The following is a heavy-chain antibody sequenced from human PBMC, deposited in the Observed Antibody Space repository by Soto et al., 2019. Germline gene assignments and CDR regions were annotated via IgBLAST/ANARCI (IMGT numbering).Heavy chain of an antibody. V-gene: IGHV5-51*01. CDR2: IYPGDSDT. CDR1: GYSFTSYW. J-gene: IGHJ3*02. D-gene: IGHD3-9*01. Sequence: RGESLKISCKGSGYSFTSYWIGWVRQMPGKGLEWMGIIYPGDSDTRYSPSFQGQVTISADKSISTAYLQWSSLKASDTAMYYCARRADILTGYYTGAFDIWGQGTMVTVSS. CDR3: ARRADILTGYYTGAFDI.